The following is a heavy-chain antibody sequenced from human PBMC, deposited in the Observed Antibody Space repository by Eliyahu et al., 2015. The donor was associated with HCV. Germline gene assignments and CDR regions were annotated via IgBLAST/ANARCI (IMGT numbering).Heavy chain of an antibody. CDR1: GFPFSHFA. V-gene: IGHV3-33*01. D-gene: IGHD6-19*01. Sequence: QVQLVESGGGVVQPGXSLRLXCAASGFPFSHFAFHWVRQAPGKGLEWVAAIWYDGTNKYYADSVKGRFTISRDNSKNMLNLQMNSLRAEDTAVYYCARVQGMGYPVAGTNYFDYWGQGTLVTVSS. J-gene: IGHJ4*02. CDR2: IWYDGTNK. CDR3: ARVQGMGYPVAGTNYFDY.